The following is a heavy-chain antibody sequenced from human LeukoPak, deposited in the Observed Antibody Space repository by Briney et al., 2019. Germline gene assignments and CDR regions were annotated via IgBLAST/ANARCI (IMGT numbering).Heavy chain of an antibody. J-gene: IGHJ4*02. CDR3: ARRRYYDSTGYNPTYYFDS. CDR2: IYNTLDT. Sequence: SETLSLTCTVSGDSIIGYYWSWIRQPPGKRLEWIGYIYNTLDTTYNPSLESRVTISLDMSNKQFSLRLSSVTAADTAVYYCARRRYYDSTGYNPTYYFDSWGQGILVTVSS. V-gene: IGHV4-59*01. CDR1: GDSIIGYY. D-gene: IGHD3-22*01.